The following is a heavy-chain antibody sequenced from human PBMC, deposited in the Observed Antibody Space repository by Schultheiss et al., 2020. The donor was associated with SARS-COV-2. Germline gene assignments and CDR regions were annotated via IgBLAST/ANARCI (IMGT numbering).Heavy chain of an antibody. CDR1: GGSISSSSYY. CDR3: ARVVVGYIDVVVPSDY. Sequence: SQTLSLTCPVSGGSISSSSYYWGWIRQPPGKGLEWIGEINHSGSTNYNPSLKSRVTISVDTSENQFSLKLSSVTAADTAVYYCARVVVGYIDVVVPSDYWGQGTLVTVSS. CDR2: INHSGST. D-gene: IGHD2-2*01. V-gene: IGHV4-39*01. J-gene: IGHJ4*02.